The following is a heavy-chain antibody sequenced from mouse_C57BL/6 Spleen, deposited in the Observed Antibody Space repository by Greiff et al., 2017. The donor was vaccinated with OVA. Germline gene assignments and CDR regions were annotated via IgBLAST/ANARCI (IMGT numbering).Heavy chain of an antibody. CDR1: GFNFNDYY. CDR2: IDPDDGET. J-gene: IGHJ3*01. Sequence: VLLLQSGAELVKPGASVKFSCTASGFNFNDYYMHWVKQRTEQGLEWIGRIDPDDGETKYAPKFQGKATITADTSSNTPYLQLSSQTSEDTAVSYCARDNPQFAYWGQGTLVTVSA. D-gene: IGHD1-3*01. CDR3: ARDNPQFAY. V-gene: IGHV14-2*01.